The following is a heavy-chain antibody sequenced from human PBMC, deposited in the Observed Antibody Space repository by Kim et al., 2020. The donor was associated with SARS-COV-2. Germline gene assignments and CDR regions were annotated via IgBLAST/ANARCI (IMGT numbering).Heavy chain of an antibody. J-gene: IGHJ5*02. CDR1: GFIFSNNW. D-gene: IGHD3-16*01. CDR2: INQDGSTT. V-gene: IGHV3-7*01. CDR3: ATRLGGPGS. Sequence: GGSLRLSCGGPGFIFSNNWMFWVRQAPGKGLEWVANINQDGSTTFYADSVKGRFTISRDNAKNSLYLQMNSLGADDTAVYYCATRLGGPGSWGQGTLVIVSS.